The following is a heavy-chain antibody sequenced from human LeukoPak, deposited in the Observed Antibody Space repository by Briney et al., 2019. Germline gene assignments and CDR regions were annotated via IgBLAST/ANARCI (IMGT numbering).Heavy chain of an antibody. CDR3: ARGLARYGSGVSINWFDP. CDR2: INHSGST. Sequence: PSETLSLTCAVYGGSFSGYYWSWIRQPPGKGLEWIGEINHSGSTNYNPSLKSRVTISVDTSKNQFSLKLSSVTAADTAVYYCARGLARYGSGVSINWFDPWGQGTLVTVSS. CDR1: GGSFSGYY. D-gene: IGHD3-10*01. J-gene: IGHJ5*02. V-gene: IGHV4-34*01.